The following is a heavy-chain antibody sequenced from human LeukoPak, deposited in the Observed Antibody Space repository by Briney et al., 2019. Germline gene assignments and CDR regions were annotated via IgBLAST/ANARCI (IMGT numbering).Heavy chain of an antibody. CDR1: GFTFSSYS. Sequence: PGGSLRLSCAASGFTFSSYSMNWVRQAPGKGLEWVSSISSSSSYIYYADSVKGRFTISRDNAKNSLYLQMNSLRAEDTAVYYCARAIDSYGFYDSWGQGTLVAVSS. D-gene: IGHD5-18*01. CDR2: ISSSSSYI. CDR3: ARAIDSYGFYDS. J-gene: IGHJ4*02. V-gene: IGHV3-21*01.